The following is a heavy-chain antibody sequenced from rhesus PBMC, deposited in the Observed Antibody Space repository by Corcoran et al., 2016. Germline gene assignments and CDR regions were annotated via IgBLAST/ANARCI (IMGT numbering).Heavy chain of an antibody. CDR2: IYGGSGST. V-gene: IGHV4-127*01. D-gene: IGHD5-12*01. CDR1: GYSISSGYG. J-gene: IGHJ4*01. CDR3: ARDRDTALDY. Sequence: QVQLQESGPGLVKPSETLSLTCAVSGYSISSGYGWGWIRQPQGKGLEWVGQIYGGSGSTYYHPSLKSRVTVSKDPSKNQFSLKLSSVTAADTAVYYCARDRDTALDYWGQGVLVTVSS.